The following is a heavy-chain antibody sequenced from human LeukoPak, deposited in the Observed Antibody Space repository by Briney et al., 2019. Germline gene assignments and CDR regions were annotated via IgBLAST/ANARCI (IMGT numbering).Heavy chain of an antibody. D-gene: IGHD1-26*01. J-gene: IGHJ4*02. V-gene: IGHV4-59*01. CDR3: ASFPGTSRFHY. Sequence: PSETLSLTCTVSGGSISSYYWRWIRQPPGKGLEWIGYMYYSGSTNYNPSLKSRVTISVDTSKNQFSLKLTSVTAADTAVYYCASFPGTSRFHYWGQGTLVTVSS. CDR2: MYYSGST. CDR1: GGSISSYY.